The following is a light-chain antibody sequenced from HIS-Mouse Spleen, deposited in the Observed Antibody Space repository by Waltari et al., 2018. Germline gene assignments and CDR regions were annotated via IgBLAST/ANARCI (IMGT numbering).Light chain of an antibody. CDR3: NSRDSSGNHWV. V-gene: IGLV3-19*01. CDR1: SLRSYY. CDR2: GKN. Sequence: SSELTQDPAVSVALGQTVRITCQGDSLRSYYASWYQQKPAQAPVLVIYGKNNRPSGIPDRFSGYRSGNTASLPITGAQAEDEADYYCNSRDSSGNHWVFGGGTKLTVL. J-gene: IGLJ3*02.